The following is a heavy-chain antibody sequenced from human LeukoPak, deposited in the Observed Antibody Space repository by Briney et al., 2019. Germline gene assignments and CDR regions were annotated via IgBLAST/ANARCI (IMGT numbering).Heavy chain of an antibody. D-gene: IGHD4-17*01. V-gene: IGHV4-59*01. CDR2: VYYSGST. CDR3: ARHDYGDYVYFVY. Sequence: SETLSLTCTVSGDSISSYYWSWIRQPPGKGLEGIGYVYYSGSTNYNPSLKSRVTMSVDTSKDQFSLKLSSVTAADTAVYYCARHDYGDYVYFVYWGQGTLVTVSS. J-gene: IGHJ4*02. CDR1: GDSISSYY.